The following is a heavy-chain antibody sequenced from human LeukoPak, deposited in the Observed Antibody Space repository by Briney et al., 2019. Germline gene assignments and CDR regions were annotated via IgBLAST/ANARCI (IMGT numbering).Heavy chain of an antibody. CDR1: GYTFTTYV. V-gene: IGHV1-3*04. J-gene: IGHJ4*02. CDR2: INTANGDT. Sequence: ASMKVSCKTSGYTFTTYVIHWVRQAPGQGLESLGWINTANGDTEYSQRFQGRVTFARDTSASTVYMELNSLKSEDTAMFYCARDRCSGGICYSSLVYWGQGTLVTVSS. D-gene: IGHD2-15*01. CDR3: ARDRCSGGICYSSLVY.